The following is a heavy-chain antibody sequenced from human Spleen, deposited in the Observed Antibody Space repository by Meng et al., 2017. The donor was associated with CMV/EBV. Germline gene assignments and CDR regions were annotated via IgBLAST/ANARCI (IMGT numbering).Heavy chain of an antibody. CDR3: ARDRGRFDY. Sequence: TFSWDGRGWSFKGYCGGGNRQPPRRGLEWIEEIEDSGSTKYTPALKSRVIISVDTSKNQFSLKLSSVTAADTAVYYCARDRGRFDYWGQGNLVTVSS. J-gene: IGHJ4*02. V-gene: IGHV4-34*01. CDR2: IEDSGST. CDR1: GWSFKGYC.